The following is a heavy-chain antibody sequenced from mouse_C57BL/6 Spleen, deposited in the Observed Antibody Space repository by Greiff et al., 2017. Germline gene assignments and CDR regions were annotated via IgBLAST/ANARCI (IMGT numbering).Heavy chain of an antibody. D-gene: IGHD1-2*01. CDR2: IYPGSGST. CDR1: GYTFTSYW. Sequence: VQLQQPGAELVKPGASVKMSCKASGYTFTSYWITWVKQRPGQGLEWIGDIYPGSGSTNYNEKFKSKATLTVDTSSSTAYMQLSSVTSEDSAVYYCATWSTTAEYYFDYWGQGTTLTVSS. CDR3: ATWSTTAEYYFDY. J-gene: IGHJ2*01. V-gene: IGHV1-55*01.